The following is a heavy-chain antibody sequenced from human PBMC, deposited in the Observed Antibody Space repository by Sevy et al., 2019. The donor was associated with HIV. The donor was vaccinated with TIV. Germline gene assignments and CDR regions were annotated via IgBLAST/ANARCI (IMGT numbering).Heavy chain of an antibody. CDR1: GYTFTDYY. Sequence: ASVKVSCKASGYTFTDYYMHWVRQAPGQGLEWMGRINPKSGGTNYAQKFQGRVTMTRDTSISTAYMVLSRLRSDDTAVYYSARYCSSTSCYAPPFDYWGQGTLVTVSS. D-gene: IGHD2-2*01. CDR2: INPKSGGT. J-gene: IGHJ4*02. CDR3: ARYCSSTSCYAPPFDY. V-gene: IGHV1-2*06.